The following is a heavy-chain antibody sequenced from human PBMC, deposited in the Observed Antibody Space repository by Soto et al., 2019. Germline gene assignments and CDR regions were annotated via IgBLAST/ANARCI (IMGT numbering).Heavy chain of an antibody. J-gene: IGHJ2*01. V-gene: IGHV4-4*02. CDR3: ARVPLPPPTRTVVVVAALNCYFDL. D-gene: IGHD2-15*01. CDR1: SGSISSSNW. CDR2: IYHSGST. Sequence: QVQLQESGPGLVKPSGTLSLTCAVSSGSISSSNWWSWVRQPPGKGLEWIGEIYHSGSTNYNPSLESRVTISVDKSKNQFSMKLSSVTAEDTAVYYCARVPLPPPTRTVVVVAALNCYFDLWGRGTLVTVSS.